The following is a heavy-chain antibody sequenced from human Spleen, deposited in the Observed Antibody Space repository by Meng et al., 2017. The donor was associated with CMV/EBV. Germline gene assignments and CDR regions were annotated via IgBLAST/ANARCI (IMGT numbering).Heavy chain of an antibody. CDR1: GFSVSSNH. Sequence: GESLKISCAAAGFSVSSNHMSWVRQAPGKGLVWVSRINSDESGTTYADSVKGRFTISRDNAKNTLFLQMNSLRVDDTAVHYCARVALRPHYYFDYWGQGTLVTVSS. D-gene: IGHD3-16*01. CDR3: ARVALRPHYYFDY. V-gene: IGHV3-74*01. J-gene: IGHJ4*02. CDR2: INSDESGT.